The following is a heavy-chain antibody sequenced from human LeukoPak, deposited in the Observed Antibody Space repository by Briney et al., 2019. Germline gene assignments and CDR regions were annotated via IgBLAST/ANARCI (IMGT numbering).Heavy chain of an antibody. D-gene: IGHD6-19*01. CDR2: INPNSGGT. CDR1: GYTFTGYY. Sequence: GASVKVSCKASGYTFTGYYMHWVRQAPGQGLEWMGWINPNSGGTNYAQKFQGRVTMTRDTSISTAYMELSRLRSDDTAVYYCARGSSGWTFDAFDIWGQGTVVTVSS. V-gene: IGHV1-2*02. CDR3: ARGSSGWTFDAFDI. J-gene: IGHJ3*02.